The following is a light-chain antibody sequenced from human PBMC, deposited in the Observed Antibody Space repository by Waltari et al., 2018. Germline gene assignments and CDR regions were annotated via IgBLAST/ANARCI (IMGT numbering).Light chain of an antibody. CDR1: QSVVFSSNNKNY. V-gene: IGKV4-1*01. CDR2: WAS. Sequence: DIVLTQSPEYLPVSLGERATINCKSSQSVVFSSNNKNYLAWYHQKPGQPPKLLITWASTRESGVPDRFSGSGSETDFTLTISSLQAEDVAVYYCQQCYTFPYTFGQGTKLEIK. CDR3: QQCYTFPYT. J-gene: IGKJ2*01.